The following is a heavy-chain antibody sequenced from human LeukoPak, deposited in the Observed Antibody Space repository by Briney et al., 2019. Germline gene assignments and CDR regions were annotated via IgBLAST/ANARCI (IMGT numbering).Heavy chain of an antibody. V-gene: IGHV3-30*04. D-gene: IGHD4-17*01. J-gene: IGHJ4*02. CDR1: GFTFSNYA. Sequence: GRSLRLSCAASGFTFSNYAMHWVRQPPGKGLEWVAVISNDGNDKYYADSVKGRFTISRDNSKNTLYLQMNSLRAEDTAVYYCASFTYGDFDYWGQGTLVTVSS. CDR3: ASFTYGDFDY. CDR2: ISNDGNDK.